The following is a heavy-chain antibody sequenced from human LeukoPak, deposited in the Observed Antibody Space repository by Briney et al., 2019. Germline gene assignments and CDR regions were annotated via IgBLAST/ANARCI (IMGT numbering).Heavy chain of an antibody. V-gene: IGHV3-30-3*01. CDR3: AGPPSSGWYPAIY. D-gene: IGHD6-19*01. Sequence: GGSLRLSCAASGFTLSSYAMHWVRQAPGKGLEWVAVISYDGSNKYYADSVKGRFTISRDNSKNTLYLQMNSLRAEDTAVYYCAGPPSSGWYPAIYWGQGTLVTVSS. J-gene: IGHJ4*02. CDR2: ISYDGSNK. CDR1: GFTLSSYA.